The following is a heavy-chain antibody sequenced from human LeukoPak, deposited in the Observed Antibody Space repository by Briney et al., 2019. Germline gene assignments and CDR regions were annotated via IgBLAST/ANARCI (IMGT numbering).Heavy chain of an antibody. CDR2: INQDGSET. CDR3: SGDPGDY. D-gene: IGHD7-27*01. CDR1: GFTFSDYW. Sequence: GGSLRLSCAASGFTFSDYWMSWVRQAPGKGLKWVANINQDGSETYYVDSVEGRFTISRDNAKNSLFLQMSSLRAEDTAVYFCSGDPGDYWGQGTLVTVSS. J-gene: IGHJ4*02. V-gene: IGHV3-7*04.